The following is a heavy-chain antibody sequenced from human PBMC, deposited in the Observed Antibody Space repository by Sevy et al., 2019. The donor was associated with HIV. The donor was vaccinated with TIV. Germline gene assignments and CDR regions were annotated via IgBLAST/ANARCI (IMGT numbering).Heavy chain of an antibody. J-gene: IGHJ4*02. D-gene: IGHD2-8*01. Sequence: GGSLRLSCAASGFTFSIYIMSWVRQAPGKGLEWVSTFCFGGSKIYYSDSVKGRFTISRDNSRNTVYLQMNSLRADDTAVYYCAREGCTQPHDYWGQGTLVTVSS. CDR1: GFTFSIYI. CDR3: AREGCTQPHDY. CDR2: FCFGGSKI. V-gene: IGHV3-23*01.